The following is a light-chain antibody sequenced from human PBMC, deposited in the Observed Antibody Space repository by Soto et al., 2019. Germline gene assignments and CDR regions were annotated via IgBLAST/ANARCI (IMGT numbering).Light chain of an antibody. CDR3: QQRSNWIT. CDR1: QSVSSN. Sequence: EIVMTQSPATLSVSPGERATLSCRASQSVSSNLAWYQQKPGQAPRLLISGASTRATGIPARFSGSGSGTDFTLTISSLEPEDFAVYYCQQRSNWITFGQGTRLEIK. CDR2: GAS. J-gene: IGKJ5*01. V-gene: IGKV3-15*01.